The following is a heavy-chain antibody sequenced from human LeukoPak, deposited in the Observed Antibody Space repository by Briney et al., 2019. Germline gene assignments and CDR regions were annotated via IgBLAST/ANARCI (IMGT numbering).Heavy chain of an antibody. V-gene: IGHV3-21*01. CDR3: ANTGSAGY. CDR1: GFTFSSYR. Sequence: GGSLRLSCEASGFTFSSYRMNWVRQAAREGLGWVSSISSSSSYIYYADSVKGRVTISRDNAKNSLYLQMNSLRAEDTAVYYCANTGSAGYWGQGTLVTVSS. J-gene: IGHJ4*02. D-gene: IGHD5-18*01. CDR2: ISSSSSYI.